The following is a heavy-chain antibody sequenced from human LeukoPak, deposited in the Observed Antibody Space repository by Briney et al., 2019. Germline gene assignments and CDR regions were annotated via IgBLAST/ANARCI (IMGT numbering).Heavy chain of an antibody. Sequence: GGSLRLSCAASGFTVSANYISWVRQAPGTGLEWVSVFYPAGTTYYADSVKGRFTISRDNSENTLSLQMNSLRAEDTAIYYCARWSYSAMVKSYLDYWGQGTLVTVSS. CDR1: GFTVSANY. V-gene: IGHV3-53*01. CDR2: FYPAGTT. J-gene: IGHJ4*02. D-gene: IGHD5-18*01. CDR3: ARWSYSAMVKSYLDY.